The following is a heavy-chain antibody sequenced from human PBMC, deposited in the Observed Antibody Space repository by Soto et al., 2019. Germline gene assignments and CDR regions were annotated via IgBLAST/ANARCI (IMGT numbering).Heavy chain of an antibody. CDR2: LNPNTDKT. D-gene: IGHD5-12*01. CDR1: GYTFSNYD. Sequence: ASVKVSCKASGYTFSNYDINWVRQATGQGLEWMGWLNPNTDKTGSAQKFQGRVTMTRNTSISTAYLELSGLRSDDTAVYYCARGIKGLPPSAFDIWGQGTRVT. J-gene: IGHJ3*02. V-gene: IGHV1-8*01. CDR3: ARGIKGLPPSAFDI.